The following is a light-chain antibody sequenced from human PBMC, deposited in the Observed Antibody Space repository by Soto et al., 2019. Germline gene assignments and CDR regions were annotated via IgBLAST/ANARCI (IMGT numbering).Light chain of an antibody. CDR3: QTWGPGIRV. CDR1: SGHSSYA. J-gene: IGLJ2*01. V-gene: IGLV4-69*01. Sequence: QSVLTQSPSASASLGASVKLTCTLSSGHSSYAIAWHQQQPEKGPRFLMRLDNDGSHSKGDGIPDRFSGSSSGAERYLAISGLQSEDEADYYCQTWGPGIRVFGGGTQLTVL. CDR2: LDNDGSH.